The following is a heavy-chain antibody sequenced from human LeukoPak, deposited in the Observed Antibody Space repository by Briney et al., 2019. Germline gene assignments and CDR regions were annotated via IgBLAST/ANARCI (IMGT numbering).Heavy chain of an antibody. D-gene: IGHD2-2*01. CDR1: GVTFSTYA. CDR3: ASGCSSTSCPLFDY. J-gene: IGHJ4*02. V-gene: IGHV3-30*04. Sequence: GGSLRLSCAASGVTFSTYAMHWVRQAPGKGLDWAAAISYDGSNKYYADSVKGRFTISRDNSKNTLYLQMNSLRAEDTAVYYRASGCSSTSCPLFDYWGQGTLVTVSS. CDR2: ISYDGSNK.